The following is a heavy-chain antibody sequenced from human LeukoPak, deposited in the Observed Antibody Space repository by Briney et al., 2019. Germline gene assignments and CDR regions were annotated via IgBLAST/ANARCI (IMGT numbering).Heavy chain of an antibody. Sequence: GGSLRLSCAASGFTFDDYGMSWVRQAPGKGLELVSGINWNGGITGYADSVKGRFTISRDNAKNSLYRQMNSLRAEDTALYYCARGRLYYYDSSGYLLMDYFDYWGQGTLVTVSS. J-gene: IGHJ4*02. V-gene: IGHV3-20*04. CDR2: INWNGGIT. CDR3: ARGRLYYYDSSGYLLMDYFDY. D-gene: IGHD3-22*01. CDR1: GFTFDDYG.